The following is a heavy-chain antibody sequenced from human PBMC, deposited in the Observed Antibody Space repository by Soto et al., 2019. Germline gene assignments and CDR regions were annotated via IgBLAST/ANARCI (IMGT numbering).Heavy chain of an antibody. CDR1: GGSFSGYY. Sequence: SETLSLTCAVYGGSFSGYYWSWIRQPPGKGLEWIGEINHSGSTNYNPSLKSRVTISVDTSKNQFSLKLSPVTAADTAVYYCARAPAPWNYVRYYFDYWGQGTLVTVSS. CDR2: INHSGST. D-gene: IGHD1-7*01. J-gene: IGHJ4*02. V-gene: IGHV4-34*01. CDR3: ARAPAPWNYVRYYFDY.